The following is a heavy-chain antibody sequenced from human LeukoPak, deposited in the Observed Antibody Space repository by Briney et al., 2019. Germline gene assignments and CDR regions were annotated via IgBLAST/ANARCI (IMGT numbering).Heavy chain of an antibody. CDR3: ATRDGYNLLS. Sequence: GESLKISCKGSGHTYNSYWIGWVRQMPGKGLEWIGVIYPIESKTKYSQSFEGQVTISADKSINTAYLQWTSLKALDTAMYFCATRDGYNLLSWGQGTLVTVSS. CDR1: GHTYNSYW. V-gene: IGHV5-51*01. CDR2: IYPIESKT. J-gene: IGHJ4*02. D-gene: IGHD5-24*01.